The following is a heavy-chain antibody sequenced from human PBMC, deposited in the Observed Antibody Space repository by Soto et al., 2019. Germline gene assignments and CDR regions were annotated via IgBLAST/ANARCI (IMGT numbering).Heavy chain of an antibody. D-gene: IGHD2-8*01. V-gene: IGHV1-18*01. J-gene: IGHJ4*02. CDR1: GYTFTSCG. CDR2: ISAYNGDT. Sequence: QAQLVQSGGEVKKPGASVKVSCRASGYTFTSCGYAWVRQAPGQGLEWMGWISAYNGDTTYAQKFQDRVTLTTDTSTTTAHRELRNLASDDTAVYYCARSGAYCTSITCLFDSFWGLGTLVTVSS. CDR3: ARSGAYCTSITCLFDSF.